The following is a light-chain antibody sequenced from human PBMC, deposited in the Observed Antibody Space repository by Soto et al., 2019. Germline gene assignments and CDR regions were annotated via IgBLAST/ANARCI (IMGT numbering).Light chain of an antibody. Sequence: DIQMTQSPSTLSASVGARVSITCRASQTLDGWLAWYQHKPGQGPKPLIYATSKLETGVPPRFSGSGSGTEFTLTINGLQPDDSATYFCQQYKYYWTFGQGTKVEVK. CDR3: QQYKYYWT. V-gene: IGKV1-5*03. J-gene: IGKJ1*01. CDR1: QTLDGW. CDR2: ATS.